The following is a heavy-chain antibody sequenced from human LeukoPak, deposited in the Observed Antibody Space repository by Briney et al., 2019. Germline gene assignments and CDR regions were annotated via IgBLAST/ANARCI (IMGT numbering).Heavy chain of an antibody. V-gene: IGHV4-34*01. J-gene: IGHJ3*02. CDR2: INHSGST. CDR3: ARDVRGSVDAFYI. CDR1: GGFISGYY. Sequence: SATLSLTSAAYGGFISGYYWCWIRPSPGKGLERSGEINHSGSTNYTQTIKGRVTITVDTSKNQFSMQLSSVTAADTAVYYCARDVRGSVDAFYICGQGTMVAVSS. D-gene: IGHD3-10*02.